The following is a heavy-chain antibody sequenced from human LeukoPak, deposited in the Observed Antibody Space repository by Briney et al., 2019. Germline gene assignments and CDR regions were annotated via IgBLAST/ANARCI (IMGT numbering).Heavy chain of an antibody. D-gene: IGHD2-2*01. V-gene: IGHV3-21*01. CDR3: ARDRGYCSSTSCYWEGIDY. CDR1: GGSISGSSYY. J-gene: IGHJ4*02. CDR2: ISSSSSYI. Sequence: PSETLSLTCTVSGGSISGSSYYWGWVRQAPGKGLEWVSSISSSSSYIYYADSVKGRFTISRDNAKNSLYLQMNSLRAEDTAVYYCARDRGYCSSTSCYWEGIDYWGQGTLVTVSS.